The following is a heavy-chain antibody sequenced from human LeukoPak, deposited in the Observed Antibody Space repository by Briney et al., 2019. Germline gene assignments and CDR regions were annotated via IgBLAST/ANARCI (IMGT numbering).Heavy chain of an antibody. CDR2: IYYSATT. CDR3: ARPNVDTAMAELYWFFDV. D-gene: IGHD5-18*01. V-gene: IGHV4-39*01. CDR1: GCSIRNNNYY. J-gene: IGHJ2*01. Sequence: PSETLSLTCTVSGCSIRNNNYYWAWIRQPPGKGLEWIGSIYYSATTYYNPSLKSRVTISVDTSKNQFSLKLTSVTAADTAVYYCARPNVDTAMAELYWFFDVWGRGTLVTVSS.